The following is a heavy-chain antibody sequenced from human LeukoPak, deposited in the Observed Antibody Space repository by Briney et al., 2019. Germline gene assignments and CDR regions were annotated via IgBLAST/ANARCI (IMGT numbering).Heavy chain of an antibody. D-gene: IGHD3-10*01. J-gene: IGHJ5*02. CDR3: ARDHYGSGSSNST. CDR2: ISSSGGST. CDR1: GFTFSSYA. Sequence: GGSLRLSCAASGFTFSSYAMHWVRQAPGKGLEYVSAISSSGGSTYYANSVKGRFTISRDNSKNTLYLQMGSLRAEDMAVYYCARDHYGSGSSNSTWGQGTLVTVSS. V-gene: IGHV3-64*01.